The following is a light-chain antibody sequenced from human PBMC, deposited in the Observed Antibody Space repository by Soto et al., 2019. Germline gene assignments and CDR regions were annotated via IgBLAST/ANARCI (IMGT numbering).Light chain of an antibody. CDR2: GAS. Sequence: DIVLTQSPGTLSLSPGERATLSCRASQSVTSNLAWYHQKPGQAPRLLIYGASSRATGIPARFSGSGSGTEFTLTISSLQSEDFAVYYCQQYNNWPRTFGQGTKVDIK. J-gene: IGKJ1*01. CDR1: QSVTSN. CDR3: QQYNNWPRT. V-gene: IGKV3D-15*01.